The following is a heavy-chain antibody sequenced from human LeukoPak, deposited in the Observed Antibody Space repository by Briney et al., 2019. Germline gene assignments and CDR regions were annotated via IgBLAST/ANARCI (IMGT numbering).Heavy chain of an antibody. Sequence: PGGSLRLPCAASGFAFSSFWMSWVRQVPGKGLEWVAHINQDGREKNYVDSVKGRFTIFRDNAKNSLYLQMNSVRVKDTAVYFCARETQRSYWDWGQGTLVTVSS. CDR3: ARETQRSYWD. CDR1: GFAFSSFW. V-gene: IGHV3-7*01. D-gene: IGHD2-8*02. J-gene: IGHJ4*02. CDR2: INQDGREK.